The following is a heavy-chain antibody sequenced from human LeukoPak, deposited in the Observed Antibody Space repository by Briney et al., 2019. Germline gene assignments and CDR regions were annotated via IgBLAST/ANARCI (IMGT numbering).Heavy chain of an antibody. Sequence: SETLSLTCTVPGGSISFYYWNWIRQPAGQGLEWIGRIYASGSTNYNPSLKSRVTMSVDTSKNQFSLKLNFVTAADTAVYYCARDVGYYDSSAFDSWGQGTLVTVSS. CDR1: GGSISFYY. D-gene: IGHD3-22*01. V-gene: IGHV4-4*07. J-gene: IGHJ4*02. CDR2: IYASGST. CDR3: ARDVGYYDSSAFDS.